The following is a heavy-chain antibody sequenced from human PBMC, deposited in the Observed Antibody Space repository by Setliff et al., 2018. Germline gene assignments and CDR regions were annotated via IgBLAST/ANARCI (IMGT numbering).Heavy chain of an antibody. V-gene: IGHV1-3*01. CDR2: VYVGNGDA. Sequence: GASVKVSCKASGYTFITYSIHWVRLAPGQRLEWMGSVYVGNGDAKYSQKFQGRVSITRDTSATTTYMELSSLTSEDTAMYYCARGEAIVVVVDAEGNWFDPWGQGTLVTVSS. CDR1: GYTFITYS. CDR3: ARGEAIVVVVDAEGNWFDP. J-gene: IGHJ5*02. D-gene: IGHD2-15*01.